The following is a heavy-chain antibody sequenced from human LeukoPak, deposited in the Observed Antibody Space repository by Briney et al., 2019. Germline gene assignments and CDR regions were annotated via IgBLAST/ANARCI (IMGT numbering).Heavy chain of an antibody. CDR3: ARVLTEYCTNGVCPNPYYYYYGMDV. J-gene: IGHJ6*02. Sequence: SGGSLGLSCAASGFTFSSYSMNWVRQAPGKGLEWVSSISSSSSYIYYADSVKSRFTISRDNAKNSLYLQMNSLRAEDTAVYYCARVLTEYCTNGVCPNPYYYYYGMDVWGQGTTVTVSS. CDR1: GFTFSSYS. CDR2: ISSSSSYI. D-gene: IGHD2-8*01. V-gene: IGHV3-21*04.